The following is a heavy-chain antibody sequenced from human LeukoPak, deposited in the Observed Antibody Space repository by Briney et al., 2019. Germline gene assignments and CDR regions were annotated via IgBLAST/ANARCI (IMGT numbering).Heavy chain of an antibody. D-gene: IGHD5-18*01. J-gene: IGHJ4*02. CDR2: ISSSSSYI. Sequence: GGSLRLSCAASGFTFSSYSMNWVRQAPGKGLEWVSSISSSSSYIYYADSVEGRFTISRDNAKNSLYLQMNSLRAEDTAVYYCAREGHQLWSTGNKYYFDYWGQGTLVTVSS. V-gene: IGHV3-21*01. CDR1: GFTFSSYS. CDR3: AREGHQLWSTGNKYYFDY.